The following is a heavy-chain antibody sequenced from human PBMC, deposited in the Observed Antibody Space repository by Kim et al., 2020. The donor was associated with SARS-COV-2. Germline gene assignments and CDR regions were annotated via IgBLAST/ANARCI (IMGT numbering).Heavy chain of an antibody. V-gene: IGHV4-30-2*04. J-gene: IGHJ3*02. D-gene: IGHD1-26*01. CDR3: ARWDPDAFDI. Sequence: STYYNPSLKSRVTISVDTSKNQFSLKLSSVTAADTAVYYCARWDPDAFDIWGQGTMVTVSS. CDR2: ST.